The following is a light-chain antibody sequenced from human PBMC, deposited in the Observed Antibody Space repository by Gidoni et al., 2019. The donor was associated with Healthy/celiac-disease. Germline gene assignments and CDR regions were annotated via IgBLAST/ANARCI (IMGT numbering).Light chain of an antibody. Sequence: IQMAQSPSSLSASVGERVTRTCQPSQDISNYLNWYQQKPGKAPKLLIYDASNWETGVPSRFSGSGSGTDFTFTISSLQPEDIATYYCQQYDNLPRTFGQGTRLEIK. CDR3: QQYDNLPRT. J-gene: IGKJ5*01. CDR1: QDISNY. V-gene: IGKV1-33*01. CDR2: DAS.